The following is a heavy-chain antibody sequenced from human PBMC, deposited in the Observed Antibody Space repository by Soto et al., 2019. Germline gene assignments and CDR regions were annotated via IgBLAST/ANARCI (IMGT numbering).Heavy chain of an antibody. CDR1: GYTFTNFG. V-gene: IGHV1-18*01. D-gene: IGHD4-4*01. CDR2: ISAYNGNT. CDR3: ARYDYNGYYFDY. J-gene: IGHJ4*02. Sequence: ASVKVSCKASGYTFTNFGISWVRQAPGQGLEWMGWISAYNGNTNYAQNFQGRVTMTTDTSTTTAYMELRSLRSEDTAVYYCARYDYNGYYFDYWGQGTLVTVSS.